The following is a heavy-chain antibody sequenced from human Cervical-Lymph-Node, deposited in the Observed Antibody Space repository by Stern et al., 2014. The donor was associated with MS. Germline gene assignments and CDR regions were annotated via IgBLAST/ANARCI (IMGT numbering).Heavy chain of an antibody. CDR2: IPPIFGTA. J-gene: IGHJ6*02. CDR3: ARGELKEGLVRGMDV. D-gene: IGHD1-26*01. Sequence: QMQLLQSPPAPPNPPPSAKVSCTPSPATFSTHPITWARQAPRQRLQWMGGIPPIFGTANYAQKFQGRVTITADESTSTAYMELSSLRSEDTAVYYCARGELKEGLVRGMDVWGQGTTVTVSS. CDR1: PATFSTHP. V-gene: IGHV1-69*01.